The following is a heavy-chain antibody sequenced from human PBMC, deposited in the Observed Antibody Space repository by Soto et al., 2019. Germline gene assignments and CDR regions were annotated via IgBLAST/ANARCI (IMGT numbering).Heavy chain of an antibody. CDR1: GFTFSSYA. J-gene: IGHJ6*02. V-gene: IGHV3-30-3*01. CDR2: ISYDGSNK. CDR3: ARDRNYYDSSKSRDYYYGMDV. D-gene: IGHD3-22*01. Sequence: PGGSLRLSCAASGFTFSSYAMHWVRQAPGKGLEWVAVISYDGSNKYYADSVKGRFTISRDNSKNTLYLQMNSLRAKDTAVYYCARDRNYYDSSKSRDYYYGMDVWGQGTTVTVSS.